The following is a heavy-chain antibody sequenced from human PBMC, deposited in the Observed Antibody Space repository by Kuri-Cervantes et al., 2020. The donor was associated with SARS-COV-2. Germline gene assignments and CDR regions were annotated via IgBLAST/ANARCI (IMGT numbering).Heavy chain of an antibody. J-gene: IGHJ4*02. CDR3: ATTTYYRDSSGYYYFDF. V-gene: IGHV3-23*01. CDR1: GFTFSDYY. Sequence: LSLTCAASGFTFSDYYMSWVRQTPGKGLEWVSAISASGGSTYYADSVKGRYIVSRDNSKNTLALQVSSLRAEDTAVFYCATTTYYRDSSGYYYFDFWGQGTLVTVSS. D-gene: IGHD3-22*01. CDR2: ISASGGST.